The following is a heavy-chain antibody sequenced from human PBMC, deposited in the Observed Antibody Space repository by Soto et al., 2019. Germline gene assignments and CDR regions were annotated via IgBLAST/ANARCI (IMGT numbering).Heavy chain of an antibody. D-gene: IGHD3-3*01. CDR3: ARGNGYYDSWSVNGRWFDP. Sequence: GGSLRLSCAASGFTFSSYAMHWVRQAPGKGLEWVAVISYDGSNKYYADSVKGRFTISRDNSKNTLYLQMNSLRAEDTAVYYCARGNGYYDSWSVNGRWFDPWGQGTLVTVSS. J-gene: IGHJ5*02. CDR2: ISYDGSNK. V-gene: IGHV3-30-3*01. CDR1: GFTFSSYA.